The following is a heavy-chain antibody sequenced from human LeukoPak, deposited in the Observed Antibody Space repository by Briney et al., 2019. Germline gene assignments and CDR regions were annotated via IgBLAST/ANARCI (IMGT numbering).Heavy chain of an antibody. V-gene: IGHV4-59*01. J-gene: IGHJ4*02. CDR2: FYYRGRT. CDR3: ARVLKSPRHYFDY. CDR1: GGPISSYY. D-gene: IGHD2-8*01. Sequence: SETLSLTWTVSGGPISSYYWSWIRQPPGKGLEWIGYFYYRGRTNYNHTLKSRVTISVEASKDQFSLKLSSVTAADTAVYYWARVLKSPRHYFDYWGQGTLVTVSS.